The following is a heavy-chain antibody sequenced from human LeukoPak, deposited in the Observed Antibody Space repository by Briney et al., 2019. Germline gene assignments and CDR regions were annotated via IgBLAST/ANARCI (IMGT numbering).Heavy chain of an antibody. CDR2: LSYGASNN. Sequence: SLRFSCSASRFSFYSYTMHWLPQAPGIELEGGAFLSYGASNNWHAYSVKVRFTIVRDNSKTTLELHMNSLEAEDVDLYSCAKGPRPNSGRDAGYYFDCWGEGTLVTVSS. V-gene: IGHV3-30*01. CDR1: RFSFYSYT. D-gene: IGHD1-26*01. CDR3: AKGPRPNSGRDAGYYFDC. J-gene: IGHJ4*02.